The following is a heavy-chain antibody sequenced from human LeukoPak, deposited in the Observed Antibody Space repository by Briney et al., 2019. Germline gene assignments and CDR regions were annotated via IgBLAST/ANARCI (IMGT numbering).Heavy chain of an antibody. CDR1: GFTFSSYA. Sequence: GGSLRLSRAASGFTFSSYAMHWVRQAPGKGLEWVAVISYDGSNKYYADSVKGRFTISRDNSKNTLYLQMNSLRAEDTAIYYCAKDVSALTYNASWPGPGFWGQGTLVSVSS. V-gene: IGHV3-30-3*02. CDR2: ISYDGSNK. D-gene: IGHD3-10*01. CDR3: AKDVSALTYNASWPGPGF. J-gene: IGHJ4*02.